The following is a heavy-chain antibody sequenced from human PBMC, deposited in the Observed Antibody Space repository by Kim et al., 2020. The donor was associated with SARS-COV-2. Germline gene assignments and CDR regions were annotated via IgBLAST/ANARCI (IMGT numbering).Heavy chain of an antibody. D-gene: IGHD3-10*01. CDR3: ARDLNFWEYAPSGF. CDR1: IFTFSRYS. J-gene: IGHJ4*02. CDR2: ISSNSNYI. Sequence: GGSLRLSCAASIFTFSRYSMTWVRQAPGKGLEWVASISSNSNYIHYAESVKGRFTISRDNAYNILYLQMNNLRAEDTAVYYCARDLNFWEYAPSGFWGQGTLVTVSS. V-gene: IGHV3-21*06.